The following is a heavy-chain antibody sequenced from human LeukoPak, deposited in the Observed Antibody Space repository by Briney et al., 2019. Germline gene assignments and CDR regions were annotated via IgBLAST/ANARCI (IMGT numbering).Heavy chain of an antibody. J-gene: IGHJ3*02. CDR3: AVPMTSESAFDI. Sequence: ASVKVSCKASGYTFTGYYMHWLRQAPGQGLEWMGWINPNSGGTNYAQKFQGRVTMTRDTSISTAYMGLSRLRSDDTAVYYCAVPMTSESAFDIWGQGTMVTVSS. CDR2: INPNSGGT. CDR1: GYTFTGYY. V-gene: IGHV1-2*02.